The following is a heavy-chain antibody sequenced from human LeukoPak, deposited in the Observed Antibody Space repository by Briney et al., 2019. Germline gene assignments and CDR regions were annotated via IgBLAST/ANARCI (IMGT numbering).Heavy chain of an antibody. V-gene: IGHV1-2*02. D-gene: IGHD3-10*01. Sequence: ASVKVSCKASGYTFTGYYMHWVRQAPGQGLEWMGWINPNSGGTNYAQKFQGRVTMTRDTSISTAYMELGSLRSDDTAVDYCARSGAYGSGSYLSYWGQGTLVTVSS. J-gene: IGHJ4*02. CDR3: ARSGAYGSGSYLSY. CDR2: INPNSGGT. CDR1: GYTFTGYY.